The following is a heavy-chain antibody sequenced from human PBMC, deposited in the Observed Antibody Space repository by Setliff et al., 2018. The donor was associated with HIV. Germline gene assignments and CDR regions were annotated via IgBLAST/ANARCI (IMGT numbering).Heavy chain of an antibody. J-gene: IGHJ4*02. CDR2: FHYGGTP. V-gene: IGHV4-39*02. Sequence: LSLTCAVSGDSVSNDNYYWGWIRQPPGKGLEWIGSFHYGGTPNYNPSLRGRVDISIDTSKNHFSLRLTSVTAADTAAYYCASPSDYYENSGLDYWGQGKLVTVSS. D-gene: IGHD3-22*01. CDR3: ASPSDYYENSGLDY. CDR1: GDSVSNDNYY.